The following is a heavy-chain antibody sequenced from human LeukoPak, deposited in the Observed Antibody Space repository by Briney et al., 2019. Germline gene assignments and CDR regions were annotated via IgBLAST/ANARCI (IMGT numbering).Heavy chain of an antibody. CDR1: GFTFSNAW. CDR3: NSNLYYDILTGIPAEGGFDY. J-gene: IGHJ4*02. V-gene: IGHV3-15*01. CDR2: IKSKTDGGTT. Sequence: GGSLRLSCAASGFTFSNAWMSWVRQAPGKGLEWVGRIKSKTDGGTTDYAAPVKGRFTISRDDSKNTLYLQMNSLKTEDTAVYYCNSNLYYDILTGIPAEGGFDYWGQGTLVTVSS. D-gene: IGHD3-9*01.